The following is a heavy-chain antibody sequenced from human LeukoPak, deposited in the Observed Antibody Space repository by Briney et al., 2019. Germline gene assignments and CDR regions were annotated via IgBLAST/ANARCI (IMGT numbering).Heavy chain of an antibody. Sequence: PGGSLRLSCAVSGLTVSHYYMSWIRQPPGKGLERIGSIYYSGSTYYNPSLKSRVTISVDTSKNQFSLKVSSVTAADTAVYYCARQDYSSGWYSWGQGTLVTVSS. D-gene: IGHD6-13*01. CDR3: ARQDYSSGWYS. CDR1: GLTVSHYY. V-gene: IGHV4-59*05. CDR2: IYYSGST. J-gene: IGHJ4*02.